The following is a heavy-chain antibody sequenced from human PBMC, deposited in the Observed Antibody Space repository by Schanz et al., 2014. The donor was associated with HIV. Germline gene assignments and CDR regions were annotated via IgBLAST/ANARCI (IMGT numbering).Heavy chain of an antibody. V-gene: IGHV3-30*03. D-gene: IGHD3-22*01. CDR2: ISYDGTNK. CDR1: GFSFDSFG. J-gene: IGHJ3*01. Sequence: QVQLVESGGGVVQPGRSLRLSCVASGFSFDSFGMHWVRQAPGKGLEWVAVISYDGTNKYYADSVKGRFTISRDNSKNTLYLQMNSLRAADTAVYYCARDFSQGRDSSGPYDAFDVWGQGTMVTVSA. CDR3: ARDFSQGRDSSGPYDAFDV.